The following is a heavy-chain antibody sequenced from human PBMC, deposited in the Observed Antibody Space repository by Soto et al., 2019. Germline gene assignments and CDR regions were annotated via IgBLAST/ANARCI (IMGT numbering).Heavy chain of an antibody. CDR3: ARGYPNYYGSGSYYPIYYFDY. D-gene: IGHD3-10*01. Sequence: QVQLQQWGAGLLKPSETLSLTCAVYGGSFSGYYWRWIRQPPGKGLEWIGEINHSGSTNYNPSLNSRVTISVDTYKHQFSLQLSSVTAADTAVYYFARGYPNYYGSGSYYPIYYFDYWGQGPLVTVSS. CDR1: GGSFSGYY. J-gene: IGHJ4*02. V-gene: IGHV4-34*01. CDR2: INHSGST.